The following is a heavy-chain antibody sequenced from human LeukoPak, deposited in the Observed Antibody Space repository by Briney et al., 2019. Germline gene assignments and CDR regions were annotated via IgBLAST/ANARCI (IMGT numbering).Heavy chain of an antibody. CDR2: LSSWSTYI. J-gene: IGHJ4*02. CDR1: GFTFNRHT. Sequence: GGSLRLSCAASGFTFNRHTMNWVRQAPGKGLEWVSSLSSWSTYIYYANSVRGRFTISRDNAKNSLYLQMNSLRAEDTAVYYCARDWFVDWGQGTLVIVSS. V-gene: IGHV3-21*01. CDR3: ARDWFVD.